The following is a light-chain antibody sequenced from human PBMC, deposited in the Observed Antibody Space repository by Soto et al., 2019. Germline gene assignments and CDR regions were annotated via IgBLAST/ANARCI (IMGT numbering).Light chain of an antibody. J-gene: IGKJ1*01. CDR2: EVS. V-gene: IGKV2D-30*01. Sequence: DDVMTQSPLSLPVTLGQPASISCRSSQSLVYNDGNTYLDWFQQRPGQSPRRLIYEVSNWGSGAPDRFSSSGSGTDLTLKISRVEAEDVGVYYCMQGTHWLGTFGQGTKVEIK. CDR1: QSLVYNDGNTY. CDR3: MQGTHWLGT.